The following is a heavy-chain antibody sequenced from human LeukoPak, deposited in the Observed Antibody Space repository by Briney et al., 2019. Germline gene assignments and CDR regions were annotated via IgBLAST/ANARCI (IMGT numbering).Heavy chain of an antibody. V-gene: IGHV3-21*01. Sequence: PGGSLRLSCAASGFTFSSYTMNWVRQAPGKGLEWVSSISSSSSHIYYADSVKGRFNISRDNSKNLLYLQMNILRAEDTAVYYCARVVPGTGFFYWGQGTLVTVSS. CDR3: ARVVPGTGFFY. CDR1: GFTFSSYT. D-gene: IGHD2-8*02. CDR2: ISSSSSHI. J-gene: IGHJ4*02.